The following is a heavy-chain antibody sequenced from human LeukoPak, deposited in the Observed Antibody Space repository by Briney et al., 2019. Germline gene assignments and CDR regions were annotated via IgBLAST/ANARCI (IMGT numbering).Heavy chain of an antibody. J-gene: IGHJ3*02. V-gene: IGHV3-23*01. CDR1: GFTFSSYA. D-gene: IGHD4-17*01. CDR3: AKFGNYGDYPDAFDI. Sequence: PGGSLRLFCAASGFTFSSYAMSWVRQAPGKGLEWVSAISGSGGSTYYADSVKGRFTISRDNSKNTLYLQMNSLRAEDTAVYYCAKFGNYGDYPDAFDIWGQGTMVTVSS. CDR2: ISGSGGST.